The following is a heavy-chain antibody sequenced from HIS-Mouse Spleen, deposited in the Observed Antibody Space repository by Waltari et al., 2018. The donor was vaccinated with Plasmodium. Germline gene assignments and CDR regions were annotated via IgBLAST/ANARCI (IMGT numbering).Heavy chain of an antibody. CDR2: IYSGGST. J-gene: IGHJ4*02. D-gene: IGHD1-26*01. Sequence: EVQLVESGGGLVQPGGSLRLSWAASGFHVSSKSMRWVRQAPGKGLEWVSVIYSGGSTYYADSVKGRFTISRDNSKNTLYLQMNSLRAEDTAVYYCATPRVGGSYFDYWGQGTLVTVSS. CDR3: ATPRVGGSYFDY. CDR1: GFHVSSKS. V-gene: IGHV3-66*01.